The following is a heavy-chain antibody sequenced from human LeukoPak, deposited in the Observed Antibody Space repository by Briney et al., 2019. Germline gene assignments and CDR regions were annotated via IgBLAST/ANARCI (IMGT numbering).Heavy chain of an antibody. V-gene: IGHV4-30-4*01. Sequence: SQTLSLTCTVSGASIRSGDYYWSWIRQPPGKGLEWIGYIYDSGSTYYNPSLKSRITISVDTSKNQFSLKLSSVTAADTAVYYCASSYGDSSGLVYWGQGTLVTVSS. CDR1: GASIRSGDYY. CDR2: IYDSGST. D-gene: IGHD4-17*01. J-gene: IGHJ4*02. CDR3: ASSYGDSSGLVY.